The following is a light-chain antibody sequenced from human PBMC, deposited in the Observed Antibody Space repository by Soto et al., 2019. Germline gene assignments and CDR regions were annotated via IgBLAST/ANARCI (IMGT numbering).Light chain of an antibody. J-gene: IGKJ1*01. CDR2: KAS. CDR3: QQYKSHRRT. CDR1: QSISSW. V-gene: IGKV1-5*03. Sequence: DIQMTQSPSTLSASVGDRITITCRASQSISSWLAWYQQKPGKAPNLLINKASSLESGVPSRFSGSGSGTEFTLTISSLQPDDFATYYCQQYKSHRRTFGQGTKVDIK.